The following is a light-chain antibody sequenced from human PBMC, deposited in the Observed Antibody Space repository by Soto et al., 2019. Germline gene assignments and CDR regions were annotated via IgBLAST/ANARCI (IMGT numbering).Light chain of an antibody. V-gene: IGKV1-39*01. CDR1: QTISNY. Sequence: DIQMTQSPSSLSSSGGDRVTITCRASQTISNYFNWYQQKPGNAPKLLIYASSLQSGVPSRFSDSGSGTDFTLTISSLQPEDFASXXXXXXXXXXXXFXQGTRREI. J-gene: IGKJ5*01. CDR3: XXXXXXXXX. CDR2: AS.